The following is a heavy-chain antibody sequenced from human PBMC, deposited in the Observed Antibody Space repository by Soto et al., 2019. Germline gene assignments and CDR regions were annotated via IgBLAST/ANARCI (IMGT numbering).Heavy chain of an antibody. D-gene: IGHD3-22*01. CDR1: GFTFGSYA. CDR2: ITNSGDDT. CDR3: AKTRYFGSSGRYFDY. J-gene: IGHJ4*02. V-gene: IGHV3-23*01. Sequence: GGSLRLSCAASGFTFGSYAMSWVRQAPGKGLEWVSGITNSGDDTYYADSVKGRFTVSRDNSKNTLYLQVNSLRAEDTAVYYCAKTRYFGSSGRYFDYWGQGTLVTVSS.